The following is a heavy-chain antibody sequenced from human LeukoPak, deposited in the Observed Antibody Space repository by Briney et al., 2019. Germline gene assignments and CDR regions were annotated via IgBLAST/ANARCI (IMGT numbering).Heavy chain of an antibody. CDR3: ESSTGPVRDYGDYWYYYYGMDV. J-gene: IGHJ6*02. D-gene: IGHD4-17*01. CDR1: GYTFTSYY. Sequence: ASVKVSCKASGYTFTSYYMHWVRQAPGQGLEWMVIINPSGCSTSYAQNFQGRVTMTRDTSTSTVYMELSSVRSEDTGVYYCESSTGPVRDYGDYWYYYYGMDVWGQETTVTVSS. CDR2: INPSGCST. V-gene: IGHV1-46*01.